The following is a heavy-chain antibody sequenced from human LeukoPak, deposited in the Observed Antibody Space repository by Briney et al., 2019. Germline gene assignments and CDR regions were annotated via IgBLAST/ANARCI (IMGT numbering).Heavy chain of an antibody. CDR3: AREDARYCSGGSCYPNNWFDP. Sequence: PSETLSLTCAVYGGSFSGYYWSWIRQPPGKGLEWIGEINHSGSTNYNPSLKSRVTISVDTSKNQFSLKLSSVTAADTAVYYCAREDARYCSGGSCYPNNWFDPWGQGTLVTVSS. V-gene: IGHV4-34*01. CDR2: INHSGST. D-gene: IGHD2-15*01. J-gene: IGHJ5*02. CDR1: GGSFSGYY.